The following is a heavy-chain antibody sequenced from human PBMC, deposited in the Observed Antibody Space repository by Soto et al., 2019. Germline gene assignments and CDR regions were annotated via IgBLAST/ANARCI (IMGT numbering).Heavy chain of an antibody. J-gene: IGHJ5*02. D-gene: IGHD2-15*01. V-gene: IGHV1-3*01. CDR3: GRGIATGQLDP. CDR1: GYTFTRYT. Sequence: QVQLVQSGAEVKKPGASVKISCKASGYTFTRYTMNWVRQAPGQRLEWMGWINPDNGNTKSSQKFQDRVIITRDTSASTAYMDLSSLRSEDTAVYYCGRGIATGQLDPWGQGTLVTFSS. CDR2: INPDNGNT.